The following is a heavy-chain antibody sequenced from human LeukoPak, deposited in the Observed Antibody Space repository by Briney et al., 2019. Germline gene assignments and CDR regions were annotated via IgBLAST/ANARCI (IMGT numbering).Heavy chain of an antibody. CDR1: GGSFSGYY. Sequence: NPSETLSLTCAVYGGSFSGYYWSWIRQPPGKGLEWIGEINHSGSTNYNPSLKSRVTISVDTSKNQFSLKLSSVTAADTAVYYCARGGQWLYYYYYMDVWGKGTTVTVSS. CDR3: ARGGQWLYYYYYMDV. CDR2: INHSGST. J-gene: IGHJ6*03. V-gene: IGHV4-34*01. D-gene: IGHD6-19*01.